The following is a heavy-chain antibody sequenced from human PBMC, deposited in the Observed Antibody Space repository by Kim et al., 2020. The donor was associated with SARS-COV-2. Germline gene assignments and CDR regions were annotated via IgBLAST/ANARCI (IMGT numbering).Heavy chain of an antibody. CDR1: GFTFSIYS. Sequence: GGSLRLSCAASGFTFSIYSMNWVRQAPGKGLEWVSYISIGSIIIYYADSVKGRFTISRDNAKNSLYLQMNSLRDEDTAVYYCARDDHGDYFFDYWGQGALVTVSS. V-gene: IGHV3-48*02. D-gene: IGHD4-17*01. J-gene: IGHJ4*02. CDR2: ISIGSIII. CDR3: ARDDHGDYFFDY.